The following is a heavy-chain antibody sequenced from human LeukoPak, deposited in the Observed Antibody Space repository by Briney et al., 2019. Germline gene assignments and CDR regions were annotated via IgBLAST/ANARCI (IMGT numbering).Heavy chain of an antibody. Sequence: SETLSLTCTVSGGSISSGGYYWSWIRQHPGKGLEWIGYIYYSGSTYYNPSLKSRVTISVDTPKNQFSLKLSSVTAADTAVYYCARETTDFWSGPPGWFDPWGQGTLVTVSS. CDR1: GGSISSGGYY. CDR2: IYYSGST. V-gene: IGHV4-31*03. J-gene: IGHJ5*02. CDR3: ARETTDFWSGPPGWFDP. D-gene: IGHD3-3*01.